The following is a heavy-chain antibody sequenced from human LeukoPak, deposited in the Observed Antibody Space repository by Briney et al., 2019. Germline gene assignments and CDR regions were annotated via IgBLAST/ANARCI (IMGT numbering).Heavy chain of an antibody. CDR1: GCSIRSHF. CDR3: ARVLSVNYGQFDY. J-gene: IGHJ4*02. Sequence: SETLSLTCTVSGCSIRSHFWSWIRQPPGKGLEWMGYIYDSGDTNYNPSLSSRVTISVDTSNNQFSLRLTSVTAADTAVYYCARVLSVNYGQFDYWGQGTLVTVSS. CDR2: IYDSGDT. V-gene: IGHV4-59*08. D-gene: IGHD3-10*01.